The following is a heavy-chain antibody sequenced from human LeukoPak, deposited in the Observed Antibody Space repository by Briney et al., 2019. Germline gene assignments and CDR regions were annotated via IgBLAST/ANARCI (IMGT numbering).Heavy chain of an antibody. D-gene: IGHD2-2*01. CDR1: GFTFSTYA. Sequence: PGGSLRLSCAASGFTFSTYAMHWVRRAPGKGLEYVSAISSNGGSTYYANSVKGRFTISRDNSKNTLSLQMGSLRAEDMAVYYCARLYCSSTSCLLDYWGQGTLVTVSS. J-gene: IGHJ4*02. V-gene: IGHV3-64*01. CDR2: ISSNGGST. CDR3: ARLYCSSTSCLLDY.